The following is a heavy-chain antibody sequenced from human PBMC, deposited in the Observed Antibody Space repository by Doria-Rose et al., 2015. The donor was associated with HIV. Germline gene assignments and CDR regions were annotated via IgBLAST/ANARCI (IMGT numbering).Heavy chain of an antibody. Sequence: QVTLKESGSVLVKPTETLTLTCTVSGVSLSSPGMGVSWIRQPPGKALEWLANIFSDDERSFNTSLKSRLTISRGTPKSQVVLTMTDMDPVDTATYYCARIKSSRWYHKYYFDFWGQGTLVIVSA. CDR3: ARIKSSRWYHKYYFDF. CDR1: GVSLSSPGMG. CDR2: IFSDDER. V-gene: IGHV2-26*01. J-gene: IGHJ4*02. D-gene: IGHD6-13*01.